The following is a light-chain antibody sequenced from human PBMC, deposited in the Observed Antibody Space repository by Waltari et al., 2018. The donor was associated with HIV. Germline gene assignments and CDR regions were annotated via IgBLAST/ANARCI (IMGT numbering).Light chain of an antibody. CDR3: QSYDSSLSGWGV. V-gene: IGLV1-40*01. CDR1: SSNIGAGYA. Sequence: QSVLTQPPSVSGAPGQRVTISCTGSSSNIGAGYAVHWYQQLPGTAPKLLIYGNSNRPSGVPDRFSGSKSGTSASLAITGLQAEDEADYYCQSYDSSLSGWGVFGTGTKVTVL. CDR2: GNS. J-gene: IGLJ1*01.